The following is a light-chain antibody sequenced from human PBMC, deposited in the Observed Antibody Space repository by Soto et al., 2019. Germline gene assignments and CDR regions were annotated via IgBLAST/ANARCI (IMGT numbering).Light chain of an antibody. CDR2: EVS. V-gene: IGLV2-14*01. CDR1: SSDVGFYNY. CDR3: SSYTTSSTRV. Sequence: QSALTQPASVSGSPGQSIAISCTVSSSDVGFYNYVSWYQQHPGEVPKLIIFEVSNRPSGVSNRFSGSKSGNTASLTISGLQAEDEAAYYCSSYTTSSTRVFGTGTKLTVL. J-gene: IGLJ1*01.